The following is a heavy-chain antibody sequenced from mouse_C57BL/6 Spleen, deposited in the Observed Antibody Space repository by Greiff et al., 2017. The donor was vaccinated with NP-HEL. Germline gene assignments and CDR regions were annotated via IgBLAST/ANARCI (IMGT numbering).Heavy chain of an antibody. J-gene: IGHJ1*03. V-gene: IGHV1-82*01. CDR2: IYPGDGDT. CDR1: GYAFSSSW. Sequence: QVQLQQSGPELVKPGASVKISCKASGYAFSSSWMNWVKQRPGKGLEWIGRIYPGDGDTNYNGKFKGKATLTADKSSSTAYMQLSSLTSEDSAVYFCARFGSYYYGSGGYFDVWGTGTTVTVSS. D-gene: IGHD1-1*01. CDR3: ARFGSYYYGSGGYFDV.